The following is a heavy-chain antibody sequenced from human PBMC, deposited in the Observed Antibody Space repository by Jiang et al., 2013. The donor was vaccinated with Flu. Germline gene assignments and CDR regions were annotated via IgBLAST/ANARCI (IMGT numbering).Heavy chain of an antibody. Sequence: SETLSLTCTVSSVSISSSSYYWGWIRQPPGRGLEWIGTISDSGSTYYNASLKSRATISTDTSKNQFSLRLSSVTAVDTAVYYCARFRITIFGVVNRAFDIWGQGTMVTVSS. J-gene: IGHJ3*02. D-gene: IGHD3-3*01. CDR3: ARFRITIFGVVNRAFDI. CDR1: SVSISSSSYY. CDR2: ISDSGST. V-gene: IGHV4-39*01.